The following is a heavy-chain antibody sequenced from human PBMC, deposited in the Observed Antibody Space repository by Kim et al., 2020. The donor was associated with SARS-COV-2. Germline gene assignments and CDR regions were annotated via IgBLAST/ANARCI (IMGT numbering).Heavy chain of an antibody. Sequence: GGSLRLSCVASGFTFSSSNMNWVRQAPGNGLEWVSHISTTSITYYADSVKGRFTISRDNARNSVYLQMYSLRDEDTAVYYCARDWQWQRDYWGQGALVTVSS. CDR3: ARDWQWQRDY. D-gene: IGHD6-19*01. J-gene: IGHJ4*02. CDR1: GFTFSSSN. CDR2: ISTTSIT. V-gene: IGHV3-48*02.